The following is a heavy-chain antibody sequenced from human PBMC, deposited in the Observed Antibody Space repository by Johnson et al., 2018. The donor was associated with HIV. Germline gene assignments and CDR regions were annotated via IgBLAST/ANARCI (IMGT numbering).Heavy chain of an antibody. CDR3: ANVDCGGDTCAGYDRFDL. J-gene: IGHJ3*01. V-gene: IGHV3-74*03. CDR1: GFAFRTYW. Sequence: EQLVESGGGLVQPGGSLRLSCAASGFAFRTYWMVWVRQVPGKRPVWVARIYNDGSRTTYADSVRGRFTISRDNAKYTVDLQMNSLRVEDTAVYYCANVDCGGDTCAGYDRFDLWGQGTLVTVSS. D-gene: IGHD2-21*01. CDR2: IYNDGSRT.